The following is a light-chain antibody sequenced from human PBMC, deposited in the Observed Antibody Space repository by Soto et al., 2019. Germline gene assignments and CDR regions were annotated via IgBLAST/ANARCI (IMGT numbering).Light chain of an antibody. CDR2: EVS. V-gene: IGLV2-8*01. CDR1: SSDVGGYNY. Sequence: QSGLTQPPSASGSSGQSVTISCTGTSSDVGGYNYVSWYQQHPGKAPKLIISEVSKRPSGVPDRFSGSKSGNTASLTVSGLQAEDEADYYCSSYAGSNNFVFGTGTKVTVL. CDR3: SSYAGSNNFV. J-gene: IGLJ1*01.